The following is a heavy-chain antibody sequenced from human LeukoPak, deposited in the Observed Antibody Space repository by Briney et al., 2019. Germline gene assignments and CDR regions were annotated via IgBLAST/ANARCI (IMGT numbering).Heavy chain of an antibody. D-gene: IGHD6-19*01. CDR1: GGSISSYY. V-gene: IGHV3-23*01. J-gene: IGHJ5*02. CDR2: VSGSGVST. CDR3: ARGSSGWFDDNWFDP. Sequence: ETLSLTCTVSGGSISSYYWSWIRQPPGKGLEWVSTVSGSGVSTYYADSVKGRFTISRDNSKNTLYLQMNSLRAEDTAVYYCARGSSGWFDDNWFDPWGQGTLLTVSS.